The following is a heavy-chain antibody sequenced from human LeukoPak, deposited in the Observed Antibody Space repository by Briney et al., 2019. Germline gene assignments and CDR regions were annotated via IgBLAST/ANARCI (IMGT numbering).Heavy chain of an antibody. Sequence: ASVKVSCKASGYAFLDCGISWLRQAPGQGLEWVGWVGPYNGKTQYLQKLQGRVTLTTDTLTNTAFMELTGLSPDDTAIYYCTRDFSPKMATITDIWGQGTLVIVSS. V-gene: IGHV1-18*01. CDR1: GYAFLDCG. J-gene: IGHJ4*02. CDR3: TRDFSPKMATITDI. D-gene: IGHD5-24*01. CDR2: VGPYNGKT.